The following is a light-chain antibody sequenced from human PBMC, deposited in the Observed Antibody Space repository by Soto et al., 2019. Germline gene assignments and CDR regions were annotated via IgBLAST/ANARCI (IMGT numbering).Light chain of an antibody. V-gene: IGKV3-20*01. CDR2: GAS. CDR3: HQYDSSPLT. J-gene: IGKJ4*01. CDR1: QSVSSSY. Sequence: EIGLTQSPGTLSLSPGERATLSCRASQSVSSSYLAWYQQKTGQAPRLLIYGASSRATGIPDRFSGSGSGTDFTLTISRLEPEDFAVYYCHQYDSSPLTFGGGIQVEIK.